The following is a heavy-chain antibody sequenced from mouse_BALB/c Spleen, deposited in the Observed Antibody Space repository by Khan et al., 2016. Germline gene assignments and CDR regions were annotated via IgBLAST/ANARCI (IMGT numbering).Heavy chain of an antibody. D-gene: IGHD1-1*01. V-gene: IGHV3-2*02. Sequence: EVKLEESGPGLVKPSQSLSLTCTVTGYSITSDYAWNWIRQFPGNKLEWMGYISYSGSTSYNPSLKSRIPITRDTSKNQFFLQLNSVTTEDTATYYCARGYYYGKGYFDYWGQGTTLTVSS. CDR1: GYSITSDYA. CDR2: ISYSGST. CDR3: ARGYYYGKGYFDY. J-gene: IGHJ2*01.